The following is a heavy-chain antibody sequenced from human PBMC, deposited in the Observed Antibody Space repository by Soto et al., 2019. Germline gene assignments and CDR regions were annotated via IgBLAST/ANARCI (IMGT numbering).Heavy chain of an antibody. CDR3: ARPIRSGWFDP. D-gene: IGHD1-26*01. CDR2: IRTKPNSYAT. CDR1: GFDFSGSA. J-gene: IGHJ5*02. V-gene: IGHV3-73*01. Sequence: EVQLVESGGGLVQPGGSLDLSCATSGFDFSGSAMHWVRQASGRGLEWLGRIRTKPNSYATIYAASVKDRITISRDDSKKMVYLHMSGLKTEDPVVYYCARPIRSGWFDPWGQGILVSVTS.